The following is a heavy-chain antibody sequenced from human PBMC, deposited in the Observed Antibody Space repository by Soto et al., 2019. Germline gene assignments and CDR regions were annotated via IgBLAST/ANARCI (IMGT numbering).Heavy chain of an antibody. D-gene: IGHD2-2*01. J-gene: IGHJ6*02. CDR2: IKSKTDGGTT. CDR3: TTDDPGSLVVPALPDMDV. V-gene: IGHV3-15*01. Sequence: SGGSLRLSCAASGFTFSNAWMSWVRQAPGKGLEWVGRIKSKTDGGTTDYAAPVKGRFTISRDDSKNTLYLQMNSLKTEDTAVYYCTTDDPGSLVVPALPDMDVWGQGTTVTVSS. CDR1: GFTFSNAW.